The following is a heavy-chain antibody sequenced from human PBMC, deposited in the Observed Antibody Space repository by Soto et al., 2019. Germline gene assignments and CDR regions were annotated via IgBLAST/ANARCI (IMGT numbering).Heavy chain of an antibody. D-gene: IGHD2-15*01. Sequence: HPGGSLRLSCAASGFSFSSYSMNWVRQAPGRGLEWVSYISRSSNTINYADSVKGRFTISRDNAKNSLFLQMNSLRAEDTAVYYCARDREYCSGDKCYETGSAYWGQGTLVTVSS. CDR2: ISRSSNTI. CDR3: ARDREYCSGDKCYETGSAY. CDR1: GFSFSSYS. J-gene: IGHJ4*02. V-gene: IGHV3-48*01.